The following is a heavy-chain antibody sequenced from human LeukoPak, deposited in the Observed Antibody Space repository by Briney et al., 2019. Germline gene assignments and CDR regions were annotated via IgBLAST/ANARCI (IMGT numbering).Heavy chain of an antibody. J-gene: IGHJ4*02. V-gene: IGHV1-46*01. Sequence: ASVKVSCKASGYTFTSYYMHWVRQAPGQGLEWMGIINPSGGSTSYAQKFQGRVTMTRDTSTSTVYMELSSLRSEDTAVYYCATDRYSYGSRDYWGQGTLVTVSS. D-gene: IGHD5-18*01. CDR2: INPSGGST. CDR1: GYTFTSYY. CDR3: ATDRYSYGSRDY.